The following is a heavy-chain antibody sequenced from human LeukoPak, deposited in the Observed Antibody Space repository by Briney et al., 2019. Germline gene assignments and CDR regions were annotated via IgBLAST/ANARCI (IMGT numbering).Heavy chain of an antibody. J-gene: IGHJ3*02. CDR2: IIPIFGTT. V-gene: IGHV1-69*05. CDR1: GGTLNSYA. D-gene: IGHD1-26*01. CDR3: ARALVQPSGAFDI. Sequence: SVKVSCKASGGTLNSYAISWVRQAPGQGLEWMGGIIPIFGTTNYAQKFQGRVTITTDGSSSTAYMEMSSLRSDDTAVYYCARALVQPSGAFDIWGQGAMVTVSS.